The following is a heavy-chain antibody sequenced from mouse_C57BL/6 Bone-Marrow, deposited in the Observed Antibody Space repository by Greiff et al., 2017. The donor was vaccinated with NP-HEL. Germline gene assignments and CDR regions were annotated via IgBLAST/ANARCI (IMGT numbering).Heavy chain of an antibody. CDR3: ARAHYYGSSYRFDY. J-gene: IGHJ2*01. V-gene: IGHV5-16*01. CDR2: INYDGSST. Sequence: EVQLVESEGGLVQPGSSMKLSCTASGFTFSDYYMAWVRQVPEKGLEWVANINYDGSSTYYLDSLKSRFIISRDHAKNILYLQMSSLRSENTATYYCARAHYYGSSYRFDYWGQGTTLTVSS. CDR1: GFTFSDYY. D-gene: IGHD1-1*01.